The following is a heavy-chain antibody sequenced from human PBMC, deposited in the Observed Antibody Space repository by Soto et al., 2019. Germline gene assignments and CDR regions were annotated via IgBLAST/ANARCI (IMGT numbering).Heavy chain of an antibody. CDR2: ISSSGSTI. Sequence: QVQLVESGGGLVKPGGSLRLSCAASAFTFSDYYMSWIRQAPGKGLEWVSYISSSGSTIYYADSVKGRFTISRDNAKNSLYLQMNSLRAEDTAVYYCARGVPDCSSTSCHIDAFDIWGQGTMVTVSS. J-gene: IGHJ3*02. V-gene: IGHV3-11*01. CDR3: ARGVPDCSSTSCHIDAFDI. D-gene: IGHD2-2*02. CDR1: AFTFSDYY.